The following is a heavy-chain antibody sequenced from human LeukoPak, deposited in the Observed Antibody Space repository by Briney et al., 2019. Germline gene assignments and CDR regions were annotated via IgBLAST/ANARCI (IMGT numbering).Heavy chain of an antibody. J-gene: IGHJ4*02. CDR2: IYSGGST. CDR3: ARATLDN. V-gene: IGHV3-53*01. CDR1: GFTVSVNY. Sequence: GGSLRLSCAASGFTVSVNYISWVRQAPGKGLEWVSVIYSGGSTKYADSVKARFTISRDNSKNTVYLQMNSLRADDTAVYYCARATLDNWGQGTLVTVSS.